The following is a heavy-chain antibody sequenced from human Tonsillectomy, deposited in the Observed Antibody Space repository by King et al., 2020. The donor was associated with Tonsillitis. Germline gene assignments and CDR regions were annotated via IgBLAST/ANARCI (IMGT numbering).Heavy chain of an antibody. CDR2: MKRKIDGGTT. J-gene: IGHJ4*02. V-gene: IGHV3-15*01. CDR3: STAYYYDSSGYYYLPFDY. CDR1: GFTISNAW. Sequence: VQLVESGGGLVKPGGSLRLSCAASGFTISNAWMSWVRQAPGKGLEWVGRMKRKIDGGTTDYAAPVKGRFTISRDDSKNTLYLQMNSLKTEDTALYYCSTAYYYDSSGYYYLPFDYWGQGTLVTVSS. D-gene: IGHD3-22*01.